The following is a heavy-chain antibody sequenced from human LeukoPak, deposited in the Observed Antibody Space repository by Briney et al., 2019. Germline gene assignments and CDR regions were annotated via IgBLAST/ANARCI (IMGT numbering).Heavy chain of an antibody. CDR2: IKQDGSEK. V-gene: IGHV3-7*01. CDR3: ARYSTTWFGEFIPFDY. D-gene: IGHD3-10*01. J-gene: IGHJ4*02. CDR1: GFTFSSYW. Sequence: GGSLRLSCAASGFTFSSYWMSWVRQAPGKGLEWVANIKQDGSEKYYVDSVKGRFTTSRDNAKNSLYLQMNSLRAEDTAVYYCARYSTTWFGEFIPFDYWGQGTLVTVSS.